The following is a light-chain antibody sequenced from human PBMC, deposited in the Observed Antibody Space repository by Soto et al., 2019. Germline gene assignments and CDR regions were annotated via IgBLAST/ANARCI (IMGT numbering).Light chain of an antibody. CDR3: QQYASRPWT. CDR2: GAS. V-gene: IGKV3-20*01. J-gene: IGKJ1*01. Sequence: EIVLTQSPGTLSLSPGERATLSCRVSQSIGCTYLAWYQQRPGQAPRLLLYGASSRATGVPDRFDGGGSGTDITLTISGLEPEDCAVYYCQQYASRPWTFGQGTKVDIK. CDR1: QSIGCTY.